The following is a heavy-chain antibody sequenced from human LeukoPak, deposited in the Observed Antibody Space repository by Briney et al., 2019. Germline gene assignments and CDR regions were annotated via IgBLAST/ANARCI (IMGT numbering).Heavy chain of an antibody. CDR3: AKAPSAVTMKYYFDY. V-gene: IGHV3-23*01. CDR2: ISGSGGST. CDR1: GFTFSSYA. Sequence: QSGRSLRLSCAASGFTFSSYAMSWVRQAPGKGLEWVSAISGSGGSTYYADSVKGRFTISRDNSKNTLYLQMNSLRAEDTAVYYCAKAPSAVTMKYYFDYWGQGTLVTVSS. D-gene: IGHD4-17*01. J-gene: IGHJ4*02.